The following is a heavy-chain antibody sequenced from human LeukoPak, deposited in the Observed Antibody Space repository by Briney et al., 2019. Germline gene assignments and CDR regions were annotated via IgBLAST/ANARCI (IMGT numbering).Heavy chain of an antibody. V-gene: IGHV3-21*01. Sequence: HPGGSLRLSCAASGLTFSRYNMNWVRQAPGKGLEWVSSIGTSSNNIYYTDSVKGRFTISRDNAKNSLYLQVDSLRVEDTAVYFCASGTVGNYALDYWGQGTLVTVSS. CDR3: ASGTVGNYALDY. CDR1: GLTFSRYN. J-gene: IGHJ4*02. CDR2: IGTSSNNI. D-gene: IGHD1-7*01.